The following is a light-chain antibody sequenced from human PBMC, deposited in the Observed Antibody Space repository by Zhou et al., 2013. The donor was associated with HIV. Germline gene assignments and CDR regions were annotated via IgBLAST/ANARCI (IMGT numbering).Light chain of an antibody. CDR1: QDISNY. J-gene: IGKJ4*01. CDR3: QQYDNLPXT. Sequence: DIQMTQSPSSLSASVGDRVTITCQASQDISNYLNWYQQKPGKAPKLLIYDASNLETGVPSRFSGSGSGTDFTFTISSLQPEDIATYYCQQYDNLPXTFGGGTKVE. CDR2: DAS. V-gene: IGKV1-33*01.